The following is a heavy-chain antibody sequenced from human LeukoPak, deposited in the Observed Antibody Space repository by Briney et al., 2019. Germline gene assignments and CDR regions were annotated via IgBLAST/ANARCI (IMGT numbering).Heavy chain of an antibody. D-gene: IGHD7-27*01. CDR2: ISSSSSYI. Sequence: GGSLRLSCAASGFTFSSYSMNWVRQAPGKGLEWVSSISSSSSYIYYADSVKGRFTISRDNAKNSLYLQVNSLRAEDTAVYYCARGRRTGDRGYYFDYWGQGTLVTVSS. CDR3: ARGRRTGDRGYYFDY. CDR1: GFTFSSYS. J-gene: IGHJ4*02. V-gene: IGHV3-21*01.